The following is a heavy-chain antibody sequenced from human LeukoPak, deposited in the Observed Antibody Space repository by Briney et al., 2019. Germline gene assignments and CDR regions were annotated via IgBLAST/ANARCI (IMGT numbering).Heavy chain of an antibody. V-gene: IGHV3-9*01. Sequence: GGSLRLSCAASGFTFDDYVMHWVRQAPGKGLERVSGISWNSGSIGYADSVKGRFPISRDNEENSLYLKMNSLRAEDTALYYCAKIQRPLYYCYGMDVWGQGTTVTVSS. J-gene: IGHJ6*02. CDR3: AKIQRPLYYCYGMDV. CDR1: GFTFDDYV. CDR2: ISWNSGSI.